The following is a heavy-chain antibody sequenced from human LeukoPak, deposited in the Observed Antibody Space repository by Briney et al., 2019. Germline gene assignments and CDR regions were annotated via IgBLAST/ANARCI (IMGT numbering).Heavy chain of an antibody. D-gene: IGHD5-24*01. CDR3: AKSGYNRFDY. CDR2: ISGRGASK. Sequence: GSLRLSCAVSGLTFNNYAMSWVRQAPGKGLEWVSGISGRGASKYYADSVKGRFTISRDNSKNTLYLQMNSLRADDTAVYYCAKSGYNRFDYWGQGTLVTVSS. J-gene: IGHJ4*02. V-gene: IGHV3-23*01. CDR1: GLTFNNYA.